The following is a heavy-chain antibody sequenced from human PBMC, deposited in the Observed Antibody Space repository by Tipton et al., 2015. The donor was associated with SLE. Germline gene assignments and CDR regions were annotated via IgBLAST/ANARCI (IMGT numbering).Heavy chain of an antibody. V-gene: IGHV1-18*01. J-gene: IGHJ4*02. CDR1: GYIFINYG. Sequence: QLVQSGAEVKRPGASLTVSCKASGYIFINYGISWVRQAPGQGLEWMGWISGYNGNTDYAQKVQGRVTMTTDTSTSTAYMELRSLTSDDTAMYYCARGGGSYLMDFWGQGTLVTVSS. D-gene: IGHD3-10*01. CDR3: ARGGGSYLMDF. CDR2: ISGYNGNT.